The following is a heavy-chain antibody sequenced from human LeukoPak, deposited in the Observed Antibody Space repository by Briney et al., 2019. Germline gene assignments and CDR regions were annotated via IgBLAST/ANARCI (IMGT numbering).Heavy chain of an antibody. D-gene: IGHD2-2*01. J-gene: IGHJ4*02. CDR1: GFTFTNYA. CDR3: AKDRTYCSSTNCYGTYYFDY. Sequence: QPGGSLTLSCAASGFTFTNYAMTWVRQAPGKGLEWVSTISGSGGRTYYADSVKGRFTISRDNSKNTLNLQMNSLRAEDTAEYYCAKDRTYCSSTNCYGTYYFDYWDQGTLVTVSS. V-gene: IGHV3-23*01. CDR2: ISGSGGRT.